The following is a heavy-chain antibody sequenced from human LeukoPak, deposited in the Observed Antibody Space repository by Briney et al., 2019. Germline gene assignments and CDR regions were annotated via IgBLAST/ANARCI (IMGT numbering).Heavy chain of an antibody. CDR2: ISSSGSTI. V-gene: IGHV3-48*03. J-gene: IGHJ3*02. CDR1: GFTFSSYE. CDR3: TKESTVTTWYAFDI. D-gene: IGHD4-17*01. Sequence: GGSLRLSCAASGFTFSSYEMNWVRQAPGKGLEWVSYISSSGSTIYYADSVKGRFTISRDNAKNSLYLQMFSLKAEDTAVYYCTKESTVTTWYAFDIWGQGTMVTVSA.